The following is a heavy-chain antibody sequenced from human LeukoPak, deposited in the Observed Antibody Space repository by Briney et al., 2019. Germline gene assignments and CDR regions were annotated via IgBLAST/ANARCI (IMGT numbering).Heavy chain of an antibody. D-gene: IGHD3-22*01. CDR2: ISSSSSYI. CDR3: ARDGAYDSSGYYYAGYFDY. Sequence: PGGSLRLSCAASGFTFSSYSMNWVRQAPGKGLEWVSSISSSSSYIYYADSVKGRFTISRDNAKNSLYLQMNSLRAEDTAVYYCARDGAYDSSGYYYAGYFDYWGQGTLVTVSS. CDR1: GFTFSSYS. J-gene: IGHJ4*02. V-gene: IGHV3-21*01.